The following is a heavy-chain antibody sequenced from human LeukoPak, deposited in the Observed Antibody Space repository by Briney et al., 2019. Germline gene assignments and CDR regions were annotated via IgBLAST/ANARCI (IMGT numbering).Heavy chain of an antibody. CDR1: GYTFTSYF. CDR3: ARAVGPRGGNWFDP. J-gene: IGHJ5*02. D-gene: IGHD1-26*01. Sequence: VASVKVSCKASGYTFTSYFMHWVRQAPGQGLEWMGVVNPSSGSTTYSQKFQGRVTMTRDTSTSTVYMDLGSLRSGDTAVYYCARAVGPRGGNWFDPWGQGTLVTVSS. V-gene: IGHV1-46*01. CDR2: VNPSSGST.